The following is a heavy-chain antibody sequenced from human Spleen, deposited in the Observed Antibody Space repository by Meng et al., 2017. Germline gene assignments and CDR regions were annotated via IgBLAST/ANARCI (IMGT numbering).Heavy chain of an antibody. Sequence: GESLKISCAASGFTVSSNEMSWVRQASGKGLEWVSSISGDSTYYADSGKGRFAISRDNSKNTRHLQRNSLKTEDTAVYYCTTDHYDILTGYYSRAFDVWGQGTMVTVSS. V-gene: IGHV3-38-3*01. CDR3: TTDHYDILTGYYSRAFDV. CDR1: GFTVSSNE. J-gene: IGHJ3*01. D-gene: IGHD3-9*01. CDR2: ISGDST.